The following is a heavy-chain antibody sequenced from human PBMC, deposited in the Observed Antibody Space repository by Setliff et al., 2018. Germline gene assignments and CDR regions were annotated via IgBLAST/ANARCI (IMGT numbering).Heavy chain of an antibody. J-gene: IGHJ6*02. CDR3: SSDGQGNYNFWSGSYYYYYGMDV. CDR2: ISAYNGNT. V-gene: IGHV1-18*01. CDR1: GYTFTSYG. Sequence: ASVKVSCKASGYTFTSYGISWVRQAPGQGLEWMGWISAYNGNTNYAQKLQGRVTMTTDTSTSTAYMELRSLRSDDTAVYYCSSDGQGNYNFWSGSYYYYYGMDVWGQGTTVTVSS. D-gene: IGHD3-3*01.